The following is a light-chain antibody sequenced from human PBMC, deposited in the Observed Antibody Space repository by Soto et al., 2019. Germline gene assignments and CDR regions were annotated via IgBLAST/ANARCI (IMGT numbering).Light chain of an antibody. J-gene: IGKJ1*01. CDR1: QSVSSN. CDR3: HQYNNWPLT. Sequence: EIVMTQSPATLSVSPGERATLSCRASQSVSSNLAWYQKKPGQGPRLLIYGASTRATGIPARLSGSGSGTEFTLTISSLQSEDFAVYYCHQYNNWPLTFGQGTKVDIK. CDR2: GAS. V-gene: IGKV3-15*01.